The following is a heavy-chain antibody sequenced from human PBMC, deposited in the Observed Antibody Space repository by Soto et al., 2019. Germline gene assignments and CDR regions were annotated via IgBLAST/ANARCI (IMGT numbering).Heavy chain of an antibody. CDR2: ISSSSSYI. CDR1: GFTFSSYT. CDR3: ARGGDYDGKFYYYYMDV. D-gene: IGHD4-17*01. V-gene: IGHV3-21*01. Sequence: EVQLVESGGGLVKPGGSLRLSCAASGFTFSSYTMNWVRQAPGKGLEWVSSISSSSSYIYYADSVKGRFTISRDNSKNSLYLQMNSLRAEDTAVYYCARGGDYDGKFYYYYMDVWGKGTTVTVSS. J-gene: IGHJ6*03.